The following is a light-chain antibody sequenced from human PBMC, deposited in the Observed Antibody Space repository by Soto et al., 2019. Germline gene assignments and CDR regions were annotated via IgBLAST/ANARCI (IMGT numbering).Light chain of an antibody. V-gene: IGKV3-11*01. CDR1: QSVSSY. Sequence: EIVLTQSPGTLSLSPGERATLSCRASQSVSSYLAWYQQKPGQAPRLLIYDASTRATGIPARFSGSGSGTDFTLTISSLEPEDFAVYYCQQRSNWPPLFGPGTKVDIK. J-gene: IGKJ3*01. CDR2: DAS. CDR3: QQRSNWPPL.